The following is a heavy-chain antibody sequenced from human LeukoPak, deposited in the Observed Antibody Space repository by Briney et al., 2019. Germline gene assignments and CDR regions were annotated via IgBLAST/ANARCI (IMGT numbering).Heavy chain of an antibody. CDR3: ARVEGGIAAAGLRGAFDI. Sequence: ASVKVSCKASGYDFTSVGITWVRQAPGQGLEWMGIINPSGGSTSYAQKFQGRVTMTRDTSTSTVYMELSSLRSEDTAVYYCARVEGGIAAAGLRGAFDIWGQGTMVTVSS. CDR1: GYDFTSVG. CDR2: INPSGGST. D-gene: IGHD6-13*01. V-gene: IGHV1-46*01. J-gene: IGHJ3*02.